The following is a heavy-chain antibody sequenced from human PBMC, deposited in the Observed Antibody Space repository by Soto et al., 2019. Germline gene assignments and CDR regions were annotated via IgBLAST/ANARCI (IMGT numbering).Heavy chain of an antibody. V-gene: IGHV1-69*12. Sequence: QVQLVQSGSDVKKPWSSVKVSCKASGGTFSSYAISWVRQAPGQGLEWMGGIIPIFGTADYAQKFQGRVTITADASTSTAYMELSSLRSEDTAVYYCASHSGSSPEGRYYYGMDVWGQGTTVTVSS. CDR2: IIPIFGTA. D-gene: IGHD1-26*01. J-gene: IGHJ6*02. CDR1: GGTFSSYA. CDR3: ASHSGSSPEGRYYYGMDV.